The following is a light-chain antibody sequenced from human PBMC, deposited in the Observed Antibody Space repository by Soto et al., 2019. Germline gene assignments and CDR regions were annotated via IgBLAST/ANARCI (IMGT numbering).Light chain of an antibody. V-gene: IGKV3-20*01. J-gene: IGKJ1*01. CDR2: SAS. CDR1: QSVSNSF. Sequence: EIVLTQSPGTLSLSPGESATLSCRACQSVSNSFLAWYQQKPGQAPRLPIYSASARATGIPDRFSGSGSGTDFTLTISRLEPEDSAVYYCQQYGSSPTWTFGQGTKVDIK. CDR3: QQYGSSPTWT.